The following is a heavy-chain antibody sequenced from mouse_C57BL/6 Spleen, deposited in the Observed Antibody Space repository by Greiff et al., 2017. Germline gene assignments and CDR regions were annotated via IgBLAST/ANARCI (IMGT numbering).Heavy chain of an antibody. Sequence: QVQLQQSGAELVKPGASVKISCKASGYAFSSYWMNWVKQRPGKGLEWIGQIYPGDGDTNYNGKFKGKATLTADKSSSTAYMQLSRLTSEDSAVYFCARGGYGSSNFDYWGQGTTLTVSS. CDR1: GYAFSSYW. V-gene: IGHV1-80*01. J-gene: IGHJ2*01. D-gene: IGHD1-1*01. CDR2: IYPGDGDT. CDR3: ARGGYGSSNFDY.